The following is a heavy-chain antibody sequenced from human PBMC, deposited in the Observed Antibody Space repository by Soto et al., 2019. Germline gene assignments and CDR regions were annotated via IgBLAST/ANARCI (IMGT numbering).Heavy chain of an antibody. CDR3: ARQTGAFGYYFDY. CDR2: IYYSGGT. V-gene: IGHV4-39*01. J-gene: IGHJ4*02. Sequence: SETLSLTCTVSGGTISSSRFYWGWVRQPPGKELEWIGAIYYSGGTYYHPSLKSRVTISVDTSKNQFSLRLTSLTAADTAVYFCARQTGAFGYYFDYWGQGTLVTVSS. D-gene: IGHD3-16*01. CDR1: GGTISSSRFY.